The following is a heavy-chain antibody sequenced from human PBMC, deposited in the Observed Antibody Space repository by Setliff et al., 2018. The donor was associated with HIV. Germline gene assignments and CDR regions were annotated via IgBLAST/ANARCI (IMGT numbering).Heavy chain of an antibody. D-gene: IGHD3-10*01. J-gene: IGHJ5*02. CDR2: VYYTGTS. CDR1: GVSVSSGGYY. CDR3: ARHGSNWFDP. Sequence: SETLSLTCTVSGVSVSSGGYYWSWIRQHPGKGLEWIGYVYYTGTSYFNPSLKSRITISVDTSKSHFSLKLGFVTAADTAVYYCARHGSNWFDPWGQGTQVTVSS. V-gene: IGHV4-31*03.